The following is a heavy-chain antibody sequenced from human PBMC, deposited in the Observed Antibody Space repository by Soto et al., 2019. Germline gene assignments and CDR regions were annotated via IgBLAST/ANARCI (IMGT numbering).Heavy chain of an antibody. CDR3: VRGGVGIGNHFES. D-gene: IGHD1-26*01. CDR1: NGSISGFY. J-gene: IGHJ4*02. V-gene: IGHV4-59*12. CDR2: IHYSGRT. Sequence: SETLSLTCSVSNGSISGFYWTWIRQPPGKILEWIGYIHYSGRTDYNPSLTSRATMSVDTSKNQFSLNLKSITSADTPVYYCVRGGVGIGNHFESRGRGSLETLSS.